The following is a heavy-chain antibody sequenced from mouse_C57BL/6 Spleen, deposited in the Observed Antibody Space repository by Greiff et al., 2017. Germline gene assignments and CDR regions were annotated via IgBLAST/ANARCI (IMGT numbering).Heavy chain of an antibody. J-gene: IGHJ4*01. Sequence: VQLQQSGAELVMPGPSVKLSCTASGYTFTSYCMPLVKQRPAQGLDVIGEIDPSDSYTNYNQPFKGKSTCTVDISASTAYMQLSSMTSEDSAVYYGARFVTTVHYAMDYWGQGTSVTVSS. D-gene: IGHD1-2*01. CDR2: IDPSDSYT. V-gene: IGHV1-69*01. CDR3: ARFVTTVHYAMDY. CDR1: GYTFTSYC.